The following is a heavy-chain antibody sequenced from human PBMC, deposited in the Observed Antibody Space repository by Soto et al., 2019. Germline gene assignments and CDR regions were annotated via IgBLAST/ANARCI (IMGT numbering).Heavy chain of an antibody. V-gene: IGHV4-34*01. D-gene: IGHD3-22*01. CDR3: ARLQPPPDYHDSSGYSHPIDY. CDR2: INHSGST. Sequence: QVQLQQWGAGLLKPSETLSLTCAVYGGSFRGHYWSWIRQPPEKGLEWVGEINHSGSTNYNPSLKSRVTISVDTNQNQVSLKLSPVNAVETAVYYCARLQPPPDYHDSSGYSHPIDYWRKGSMNTVST. CDR1: GGSFRGHY. J-gene: IGHJ4*02.